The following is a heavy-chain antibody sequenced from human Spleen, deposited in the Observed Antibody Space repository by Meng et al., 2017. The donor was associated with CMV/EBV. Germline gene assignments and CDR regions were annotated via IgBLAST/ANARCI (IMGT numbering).Heavy chain of an antibody. CDR3: ARGVGYCSSTSCPPFDY. Sequence: ASVKVSCKASGYTFTSYGISWVRQAPGQGLEWMGWISAYNGNTNYAQKLQGRVTISVDTSKNQFSLKLSSVTAADTAVYYCARGVGYCSSTSCPPFDYWGQGTLVTVSS. V-gene: IGHV1-18*01. D-gene: IGHD2-2*01. CDR1: GYTFTSYG. CDR2: ISAYNGNT. J-gene: IGHJ4*02.